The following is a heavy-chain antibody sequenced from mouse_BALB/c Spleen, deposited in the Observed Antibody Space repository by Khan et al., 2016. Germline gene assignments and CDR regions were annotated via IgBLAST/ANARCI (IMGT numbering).Heavy chain of an antibody. D-gene: IGHD2-10*01. CDR1: GFNIKDYY. V-gene: IGHV14-1*02. CDR2: IDPENGNT. J-gene: IGHJ3*01. CDR3: ARPYYGNYAWFAY. Sequence: VQLQQSGAELVRPGALVKLSCKASGFNIKDYYMHWVKQRPEQGLEWIGWIDPENGNTIYDPKFQGKASITADTSSNTAYLQLSSLTSEDTAVYYCARPYYGNYAWFAYWGQGTLVTVPA.